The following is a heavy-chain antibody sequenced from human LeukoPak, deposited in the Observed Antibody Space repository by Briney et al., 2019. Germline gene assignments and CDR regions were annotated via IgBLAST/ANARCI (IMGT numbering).Heavy chain of an antibody. D-gene: IGHD3-9*01. CDR3: TGTQDGNFHWDS. CDR1: EYIFSTHW. V-gene: IGHV5-51*01. CDR2: IYLHDFHI. Sequence: GESLKISCKASEYIFSTHWIGWVRQMPGKGLEWMGIIYLHDFHIKYSPSFQGQVTISADRSINSAHLQWSSLKASDSAIYFCTGTQDGNFHWDSWGQGTLVTVSS. J-gene: IGHJ4*02.